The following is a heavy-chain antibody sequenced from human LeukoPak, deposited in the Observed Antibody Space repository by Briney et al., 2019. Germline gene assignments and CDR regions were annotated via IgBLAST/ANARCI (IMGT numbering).Heavy chain of an antibody. J-gene: IGHJ4*02. CDR2: MNPNSGNT. CDR3: ARDLDYYGSGNHGY. D-gene: IGHD3-10*01. V-gene: IGHV1-8*03. Sequence: ASVKVSCKASGGTFTSYDINWVRQATGQGLEWMGWMNPNSGNTGYAQKFQGRVTITRNTSISTAYMELSSLRSEDTAVYYCARDLDYYGSGNHGYWGQGTLVTVSS. CDR1: GGTFTSYD.